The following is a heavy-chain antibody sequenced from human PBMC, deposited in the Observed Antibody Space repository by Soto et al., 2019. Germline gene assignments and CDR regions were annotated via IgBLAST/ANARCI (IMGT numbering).Heavy chain of an antibody. CDR1: GGSISSGDYY. J-gene: IGHJ3*01. CDR3: ARLPAPPSKSLYITQGDASAC. D-gene: IGHD3-3*01. CDR2: ISYRGST. Sequence: QVQLQESGPGLVKPSQTLSLTCTVSGGSISSGDYYWSWIRQPPGKGLEWIVYISYRGSTNYNPSLKSRLTLSLHTSKTEFSLRLSSVTSADTAMYNCARLPAPPSKSLYITQGDASACWGRGTIVAVSS. V-gene: IGHV4-30-4*01.